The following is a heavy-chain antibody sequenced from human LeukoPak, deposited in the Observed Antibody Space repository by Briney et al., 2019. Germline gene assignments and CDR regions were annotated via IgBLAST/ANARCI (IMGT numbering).Heavy chain of an antibody. CDR1: GYTFTGYF. CDR3: ARGAPYGGLPYDAFDI. V-gene: IGHV1-2*02. Sequence: ASVKVSCKASGYTFTGYFMHWVRQAPGQGLEWMGWINPNSGDTNYAQKFQGRVTMTRDTSISTAYMELSGLRSDDTAIYYRARGAPYGGLPYDAFDIWGQGTMVTVFS. CDR2: INPNSGDT. D-gene: IGHD4-23*01. J-gene: IGHJ3*02.